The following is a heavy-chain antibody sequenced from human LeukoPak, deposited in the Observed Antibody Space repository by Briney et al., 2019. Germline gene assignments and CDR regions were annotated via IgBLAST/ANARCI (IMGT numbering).Heavy chain of an antibody. CDR3: ARDPTQYLRYGYFDS. V-gene: IGHV3-30-3*01. CDR2: ISYDGSNK. CDR1: GFTFSSYA. J-gene: IGHJ4*02. Sequence: TGGSLRLSCAASGFTFSSYAMYWVRQAPGKGLEWVAVISYDGSNKYYADSVKGRFTISRDNAKNSLYLQMDSLRAEDTAVYYCARDPTQYLRYGYFDSWGQGILVTVSS. D-gene: IGHD4-11*01.